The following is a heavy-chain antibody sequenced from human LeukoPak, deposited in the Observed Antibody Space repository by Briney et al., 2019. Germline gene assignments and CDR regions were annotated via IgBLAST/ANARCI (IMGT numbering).Heavy chain of an antibody. Sequence: GGSLRLSCAASGFTFSSYSMNWARHAPGKGLEWVSSISSSSSYIYYADSVKGRFTISRDNAKNSLYLQMNSLRAEDTAVYYCARHPAYCSGGSCHDSWGQGTLVTVSS. J-gene: IGHJ4*02. CDR2: ISSSSSYI. CDR1: GFTFSSYS. D-gene: IGHD2-15*01. CDR3: ARHPAYCSGGSCHDS. V-gene: IGHV3-21*01.